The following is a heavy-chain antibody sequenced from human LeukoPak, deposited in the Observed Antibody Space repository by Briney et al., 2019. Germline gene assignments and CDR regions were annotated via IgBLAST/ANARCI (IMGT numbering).Heavy chain of an antibody. D-gene: IGHD3-10*01. J-gene: IGHJ4*02. V-gene: IGHV3-53*01. CDR1: GFNVSSNY. CDR3: AKDLMLQYYTSGATDY. CDR2: IYSDGRA. Sequence: GGSLRLSREASGFNVSSNYMSWVRQAPGKGLEWVSVIYSDGRANYADSVKGRFTISRDNSKNTLYLQMNSLRAEDMAVYYCAKDLMLQYYTSGATDYWGQGTLVTVSS.